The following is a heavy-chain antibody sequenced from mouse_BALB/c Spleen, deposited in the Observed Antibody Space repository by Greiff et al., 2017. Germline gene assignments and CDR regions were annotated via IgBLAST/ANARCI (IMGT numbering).Heavy chain of an antibody. CDR3: ARHQNYYGSSYFDY. Sequence: EVQVVESGGDLVKPGGSLKLSCAASGFTFSSYGMSWVRQTPDKRLEWVATISSGGSYTYYPDSVKGRFTISRDNAKNTLYLQMSSLKSEDTAMYYCARHQNYYGSSYFDYWGQGTTLTVSS. J-gene: IGHJ2*01. D-gene: IGHD1-1*01. V-gene: IGHV5-6*01. CDR1: GFTFSSYG. CDR2: ISSGGSYT.